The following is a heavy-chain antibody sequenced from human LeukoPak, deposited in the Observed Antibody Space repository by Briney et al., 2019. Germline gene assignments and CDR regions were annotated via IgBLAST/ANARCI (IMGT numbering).Heavy chain of an antibody. D-gene: IGHD3-10*01. J-gene: IGHJ4*02. CDR3: ARRDYYGSGSYSYYFDY. V-gene: IGHV4-34*01. CDR2: INHSGST. Sequence: SETLSLTCAVYGGSFSGYYWSWIRQPPGKGLEWIGEINHSGSTDYNPSLKSRVTISVDTSKNQFSLKLSSVTAADTAVYYCARRDYYGSGSYSYYFDYWGQGTLVTVSS. CDR1: GGSFSGYY.